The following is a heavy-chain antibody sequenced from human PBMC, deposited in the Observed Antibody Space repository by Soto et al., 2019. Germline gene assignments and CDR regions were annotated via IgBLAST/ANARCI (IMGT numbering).Heavy chain of an antibody. D-gene: IGHD2-2*01. J-gene: IGHJ6*02. CDR3: ARLYCSSTSCPAPGYYYGMDV. CDR2: IIPIFGTA. V-gene: IGHV1-69*13. CDR1: GGTFSSYA. Sequence: SVKVSCKASGGTFSSYAISWVRQAPGQGLEWMGGIIPIFGTANYAQKFQGRVTITADESTSTAYMELSSLRSEDTAVYYCARLYCSSTSCPAPGYYYGMDVWGQGTTVTVSS.